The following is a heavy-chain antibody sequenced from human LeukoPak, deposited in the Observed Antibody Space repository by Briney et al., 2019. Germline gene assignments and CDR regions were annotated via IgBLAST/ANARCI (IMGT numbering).Heavy chain of an antibody. V-gene: IGHV3-74*01. Sequence: GGSLRLSCAVSGFTFSTYWMHWVRRAPGKGLVWVSRINTDGSSTYYADSVKGRFTISRDNAKNTLYLQMNSLRAEDTAVYYCAGRLTGSYFDYWGQGTLVTVSS. CDR2: INTDGSST. J-gene: IGHJ4*02. CDR1: GFTFSTYW. CDR3: AGRLTGSYFDY. D-gene: IGHD3-9*01.